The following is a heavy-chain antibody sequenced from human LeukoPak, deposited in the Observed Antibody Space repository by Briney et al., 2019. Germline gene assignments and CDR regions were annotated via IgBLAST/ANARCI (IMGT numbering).Heavy chain of an antibody. Sequence: PGGSLRLSCAASGFTSSSCGMSWVRQVPGKGLEWVSTISGSGDSTNYADSVKGRFTISRDNSKNTLCLQMYSLRAEDTALYYCAKSCPSWVAFEIWGQGTMVTVSS. J-gene: IGHJ3*02. V-gene: IGHV3-23*01. CDR1: GFTSSSCG. D-gene: IGHD3-16*01. CDR3: AKSCPSWVAFEI. CDR2: ISGSGDST.